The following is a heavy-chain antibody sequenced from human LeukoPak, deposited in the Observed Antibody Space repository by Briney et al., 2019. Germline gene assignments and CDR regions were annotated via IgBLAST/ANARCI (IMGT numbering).Heavy chain of an antibody. Sequence: DSVTVSFKTSAYTFTYHYMHWMRQAPGRGLEWVGETNTQTGDTKYAQNFQVRVTVTRDTSIPTAFMEVSRLTSDDTAVYYCTRDNSLNDFDFWGQGTLVTVAS. J-gene: IGHJ4*02. D-gene: IGHD1-1*01. V-gene: IGHV1-2*02. CDR3: TRDNSLNDFDF. CDR1: AYTFTYHY. CDR2: TNTQTGDT.